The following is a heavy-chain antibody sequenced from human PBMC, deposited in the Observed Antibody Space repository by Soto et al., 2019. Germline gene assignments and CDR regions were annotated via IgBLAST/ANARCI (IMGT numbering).Heavy chain of an antibody. CDR3: ANQDSGSYYSAPLDY. CDR1: GFTFSSYA. CDR2: ISGSGGGT. Sequence: EVQLLESGGGLVQPGGSLRLSCAASGFTFSSYAMSWVRQTPGKGLEWVSGISGSGGGTYYADSLRGRFTISRDNSKNTLYLQMNSLRAEDTAVYYCANQDSGSYYSAPLDYWGQGILVTVSS. D-gene: IGHD3-10*01. J-gene: IGHJ4*02. V-gene: IGHV3-23*01.